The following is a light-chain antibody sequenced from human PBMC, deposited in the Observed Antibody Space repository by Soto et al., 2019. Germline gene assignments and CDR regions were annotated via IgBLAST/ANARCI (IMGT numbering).Light chain of an antibody. CDR3: GADHGSGSNFLRV. CDR1: SGYSNYK. Sequence: QSVLTQRPSASASLGASVTLTCTLSSGYSNYKVDWYQQRPGKGPRFVMRVGTGGIVGSKGDGIPDRFSVLGSGLNRYLTIKNIQEEDESDYHCGADHGSGSNFLRVFGGGTKLTVL. J-gene: IGLJ3*02. V-gene: IGLV9-49*01. CDR2: VGTGGIVG.